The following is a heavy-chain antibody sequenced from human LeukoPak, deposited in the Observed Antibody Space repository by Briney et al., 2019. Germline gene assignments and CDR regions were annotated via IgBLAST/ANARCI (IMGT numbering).Heavy chain of an antibody. J-gene: IGHJ4*02. D-gene: IGHD5-12*01. CDR1: GFSISNSA. CDR2: IIASSGST. V-gene: IGHV3-23*01. CDR3: AKGAYDYIEMGYFDY. Sequence: PGGSLRLSCAASGFSISNSAMSWVRQALGKGLEWVSLIIASSGSTFYADSVKGRFTISRDNSKNTLFLQMNSLRAEDTAVYYCAKGAYDYIEMGYFDYWGQGTLVTVSS.